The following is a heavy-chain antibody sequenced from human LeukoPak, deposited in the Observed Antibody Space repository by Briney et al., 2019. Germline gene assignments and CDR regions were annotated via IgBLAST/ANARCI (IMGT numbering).Heavy chain of an antibody. J-gene: IGHJ5*02. CDR3: ARTKNRYNWNPNWFDP. Sequence: SETLSLTCTVSGGSISSGGYYWSWIRQHPGKGLEWIGYIYYSGSTYYNPSLKSRVTISVDTSKNQFSLKLSSVTAADTAVYYCARTKNRYNWNPNWFDPWGQGTLVTVSS. CDR2: IYYSGST. D-gene: IGHD1-20*01. CDR1: GGSISSGGYY. V-gene: IGHV4-31*03.